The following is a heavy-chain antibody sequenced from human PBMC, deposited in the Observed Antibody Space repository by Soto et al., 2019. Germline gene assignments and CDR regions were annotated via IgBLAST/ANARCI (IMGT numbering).Heavy chain of an antibody. CDR1: GFSLSTSGVG. CDR2: IYWDDDK. J-gene: IGHJ3*02. D-gene: IGHD3-22*01. Sequence: SGPTLVNPTQTLTLTCTFSGFSLSTSGVGVGWIRQPPGKALEWLALIYWDDDKRYSPSLKSRLTITKDTSKNQVVLTMTNMDPVDTATYYCAHRGAGYYDSSGFGPNAFDIWGQGTMVTVSS. CDR3: AHRGAGYYDSSGFGPNAFDI. V-gene: IGHV2-5*02.